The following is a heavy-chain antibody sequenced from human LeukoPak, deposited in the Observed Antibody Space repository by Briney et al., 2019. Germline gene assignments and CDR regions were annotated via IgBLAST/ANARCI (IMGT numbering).Heavy chain of an antibody. J-gene: IGHJ5*02. CDR3: ARVLYDFWSGYYDWTNNWFDP. D-gene: IGHD3-3*01. CDR2: INSDGSST. CDR1: GFTFSSYW. Sequence: GGSLRLSCAASGFTFSSYWMHWVRQAPGKGLVWVSRINSDGSSTSYADYVKGRFTISRDNAKNTLYLQMNSLRAEDTAVYYCARVLYDFWSGYYDWTNNWFDPWGQGTLVTVSS. V-gene: IGHV3-74*01.